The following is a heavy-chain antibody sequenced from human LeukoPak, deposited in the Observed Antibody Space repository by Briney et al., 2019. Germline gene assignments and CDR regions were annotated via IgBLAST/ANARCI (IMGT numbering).Heavy chain of an antibody. J-gene: IGHJ4*02. V-gene: IGHV4-61*01. CDR2: IYHSGST. CDR1: GGSISSSSYY. D-gene: IGHD3-10*01. CDR3: AREANYYGSGSYFEGTFDY. Sequence: SETLSLTCTVSGGSISSSSYYWGWIRQPPGKGLEWIGYIYHSGSTNYNPSLKSRVTISVDTSKNEFSLKLTSVTAADTAVYYYAREANYYGSGSYFEGTFDYWGQGSLVTVSS.